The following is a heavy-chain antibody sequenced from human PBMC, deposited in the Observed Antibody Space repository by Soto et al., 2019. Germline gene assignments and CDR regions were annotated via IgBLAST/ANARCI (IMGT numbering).Heavy chain of an antibody. D-gene: IGHD3-10*01. CDR2: ISYDGSNK. V-gene: IGHV3-30-3*01. Sequence: QVQLVESGGGVVQPGRSLRLSCAASGFTFSSYAMHWVRQAPGKGLEWVAVISYDGSNKYYADSVKGRFTIYRDNSKNTLYLQMNGLRAEDTAVYYCARGGGFSFGAHFDYWGQGTLVTVSS. CDR3: ARGGGFSFGAHFDY. CDR1: GFTFSSYA. J-gene: IGHJ4*02.